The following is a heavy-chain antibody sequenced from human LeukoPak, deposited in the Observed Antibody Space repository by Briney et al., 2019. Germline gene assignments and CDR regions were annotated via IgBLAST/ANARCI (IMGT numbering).Heavy chain of an antibody. CDR3: ARFGSNWGFRYFEL. CDR1: GYTFTGYY. V-gene: IGHV1-2*02. D-gene: IGHD7-27*01. J-gene: IGHJ2*01. Sequence: ASVTVSCKDSGYTFTGYYMHWVRQAPGQGLEWMGWINPNSGGTNYAQKFQGRVTMTRDTSISTAYMELSRLRSDDTAVYYCARFGSNWGFRYFELWGRGTLVTVSS. CDR2: INPNSGGT.